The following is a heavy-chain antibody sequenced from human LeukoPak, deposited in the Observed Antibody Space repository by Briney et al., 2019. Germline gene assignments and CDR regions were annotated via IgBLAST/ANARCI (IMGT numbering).Heavy chain of an antibody. CDR2: MNPNSGNT. Sequence: GASVKVSCKASGYTFTSYDINWVRQATGQGLEWMGWMNPNSGNTGYAQKFQGRVTITRNTSISTAYMELSSLRSDDTAVYYCARVRNSGFRYVDSWGQGTLVTVSS. J-gene: IGHJ4*02. CDR3: ARVRNSGFRYVDS. CDR1: GYTFTSYD. V-gene: IGHV1-8*03. D-gene: IGHD5-12*01.